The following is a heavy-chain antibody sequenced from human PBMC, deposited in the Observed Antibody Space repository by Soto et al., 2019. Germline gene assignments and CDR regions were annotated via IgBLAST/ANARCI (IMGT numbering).Heavy chain of an antibody. Sequence: QVQLQQWGAGLLKPSETLSLTCAVYGGSFSGYYWSWIRQPPGKGLEWIGEINHSGSTNYNPSLKSRGTIAVDTSKNQFSLRLRSVTAADTAVYYCARGGRYYGSGSYFPFDYWGQGTLVTVSS. CDR1: GGSFSGYY. CDR3: ARGGRYYGSGSYFPFDY. J-gene: IGHJ4*02. V-gene: IGHV4-34*01. CDR2: INHSGST. D-gene: IGHD3-10*01.